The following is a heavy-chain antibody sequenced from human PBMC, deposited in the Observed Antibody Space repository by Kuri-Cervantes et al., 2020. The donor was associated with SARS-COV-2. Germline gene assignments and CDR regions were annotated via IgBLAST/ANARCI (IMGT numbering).Heavy chain of an antibody. D-gene: IGHD2-21*01. CDR3: YCAPKEGFDS. J-gene: IGHJ4*02. CDR2: INPSGGST. V-gene: IGHV1-46*01. Sequence: ASVKVSCKASGYTFTGYYMHWVRQAPGQGLEWMGIINPSGGSTSYAQIFQGRVTMTRDTSTSTVYMELSSLTSEDTAIYYCYCAPKEGFDSWGQGTLVTVSS. CDR1: GYTFTGYY.